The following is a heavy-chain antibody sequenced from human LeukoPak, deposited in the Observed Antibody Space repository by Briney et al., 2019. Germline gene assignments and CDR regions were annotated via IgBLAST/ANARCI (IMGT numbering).Heavy chain of an antibody. CDR3: ARDFGCSSTSCHQYFDY. CDR2: ITQDGSEK. D-gene: IGHD2-2*01. Sequence: GGSLRLSCAASGFTFSSYWMSWVRQAPGKGLEWVANITQDGSEKYYVDPVKGRFTISRDNAKNSLYLQMNSLRAEDTAVYYCARDFGCSSTSCHQYFDYWGQGTLVTVSS. V-gene: IGHV3-7*01. CDR1: GFTFSSYW. J-gene: IGHJ4*02.